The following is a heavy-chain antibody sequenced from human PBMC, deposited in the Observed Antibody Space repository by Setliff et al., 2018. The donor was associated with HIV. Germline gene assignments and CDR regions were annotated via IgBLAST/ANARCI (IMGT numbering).Heavy chain of an antibody. J-gene: IGHJ6*03. CDR1: SGSISTYY. V-gene: IGHV4-59*01. Sequence: PSETLSLTCTVSSGSISTYYWSWIRQPPGKGLEWIGYIHYSGSSNYNPSLKSRVSISLDTSKKQVSLKLNSVTAADTAVYYCARGLSIFGVATPGFYSFMDVWGKGTTVTVSS. CDR2: IHYSGSS. CDR3: ARGLSIFGVATPGFYSFMDV. D-gene: IGHD3-3*01.